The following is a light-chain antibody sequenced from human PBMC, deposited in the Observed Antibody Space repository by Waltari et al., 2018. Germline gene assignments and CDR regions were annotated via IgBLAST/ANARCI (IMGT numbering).Light chain of an antibody. CDR2: DVN. CDR3: CSYAGPDNHGV. Sequence: QSALTQPRSVSGSPAQSVTISCSGTSSDIGGYNYVSWYQQYPGKAPKLIIYDVNKRPPGVPDRFSGSKSGNSASLTISRLQTEDGADYYGCSYAGPDNHGVFGGGTKMTVL. CDR1: SSDIGGYNY. J-gene: IGLJ3*02. V-gene: IGLV2-11*01.